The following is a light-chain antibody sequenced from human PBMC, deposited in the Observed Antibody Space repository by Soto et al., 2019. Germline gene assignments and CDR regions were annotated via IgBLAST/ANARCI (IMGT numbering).Light chain of an antibody. Sequence: DIQMTQSPSSLSASVGDRVTITCRASQGINNYLAWYQQKPGRVPQLLIYGASTFHSGVPSRFSGSGSGTDFTLTISSLQPEDVATYFCQQYYGAPRAFGQGTKVEIK. CDR1: QGINNY. CDR3: QQYYGAPRA. J-gene: IGKJ1*01. V-gene: IGKV1-27*01. CDR2: GAS.